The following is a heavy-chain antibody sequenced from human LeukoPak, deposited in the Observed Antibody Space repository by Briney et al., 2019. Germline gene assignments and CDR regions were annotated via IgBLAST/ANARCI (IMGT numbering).Heavy chain of an antibody. V-gene: IGHV3-30*02. J-gene: IGHJ4*02. CDR1: GFTFSSYG. CDR3: ARDSSSLGALVDY. Sequence: GGSLRLPCAASGFTFSSYGMHWVRQAPGKGLEWVTSIQYDGNNKYYADSVKGRFSISRYNPSNTLFLQMNSLRAEDTAVYYCARDSSSLGALVDYWGQGTLVTVSS. CDR2: IQYDGNNK. D-gene: IGHD6-6*01.